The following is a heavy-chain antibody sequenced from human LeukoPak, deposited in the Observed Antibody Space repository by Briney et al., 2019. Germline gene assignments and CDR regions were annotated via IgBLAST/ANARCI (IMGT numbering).Heavy chain of an antibody. V-gene: IGHV3-23*01. CDR2: ISGSGGST. J-gene: IGHJ4*02. Sequence: GGSLRLSCAASGFTFSSYAMSWVRQAPGKGLEWVPAISGSGGSTYYADSVKGRFTISRDNSKNTLYLQMNSLRAEDTAVYYCAKDRYYDSSGPERHFDYWGQGTLVTVSS. CDR3: AKDRYYDSSGPERHFDY. D-gene: IGHD3-22*01. CDR1: GFTFSSYA.